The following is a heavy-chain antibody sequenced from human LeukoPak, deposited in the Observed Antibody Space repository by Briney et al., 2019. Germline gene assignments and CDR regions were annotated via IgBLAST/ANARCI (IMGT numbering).Heavy chain of an antibody. CDR3: ARSFYGDYPY. J-gene: IGHJ4*02. Sequence: GGSLRLSCAAAGFTFSSYDMHCVRQVTGKGLEWVSFIGTTGDTHYAVSVKGRFTISRENAKNSLYLQMSSLSAGDTAVYYCARSFYGDYPYWGQGTLVTVSS. CDR2: IGTTGDT. CDR1: GFTFSSYD. V-gene: IGHV3-13*01. D-gene: IGHD4-17*01.